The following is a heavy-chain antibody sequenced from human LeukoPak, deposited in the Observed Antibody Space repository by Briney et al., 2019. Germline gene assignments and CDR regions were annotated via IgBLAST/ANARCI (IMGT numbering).Heavy chain of an antibody. CDR3: ARVLGSVGYVYFDC. V-gene: IGHV4-59*01. CDR2: TYYTGSI. J-gene: IGHJ4*02. Sequence: SETLSLTCTVSGGSISRNCWSWIRNPPRKGLQWIGYTYYTGSINSNHSLKSRVTISVYTSKNQISLRLSSVAVADTAVYYCARVLGSVGYVYFDCWGQGTLVTASS. CDR1: GGSISRNC. D-gene: IGHD3-10*01.